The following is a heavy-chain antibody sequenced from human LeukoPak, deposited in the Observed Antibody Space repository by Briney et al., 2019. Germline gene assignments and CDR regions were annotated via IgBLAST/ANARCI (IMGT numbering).Heavy chain of an antibody. D-gene: IGHD4-11*01. V-gene: IGHV4-39*07. CDR1: GGSISSSNYY. J-gene: IGHJ4*02. Sequence: PSETLSLTCTVSGGSISSSNYYWGWIRQPPGKGLEWIGTIYYSGSTYYNPSLKSRVTISVDTSKNQFSLKLSSVTAADTAVYYCARVVGSYTNYFSHFEYWGQGTLVTVSS. CDR2: IYYSGST. CDR3: ARVVGSYTNYFSHFEY.